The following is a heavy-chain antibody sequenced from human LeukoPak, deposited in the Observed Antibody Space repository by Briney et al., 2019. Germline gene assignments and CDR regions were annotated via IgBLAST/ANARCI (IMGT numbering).Heavy chain of an antibody. CDR3: AKDRGGFIAYSSSSEYYYGMDV. J-gene: IGHJ6*02. V-gene: IGHV3-43*02. CDR1: GFTFDDYA. Sequence: GGSLRLSCAASGFTFDDYAMHWIRQAPGKGLEWVSLISGDGGSTYYADSVKGRFTIPRDNSKNSLYLQMNSLRTEDTALYYCAKDRGGFIAYSSSSEYYYGMDVWGQGTTVTVSS. D-gene: IGHD6-6*01. CDR2: ISGDGGST.